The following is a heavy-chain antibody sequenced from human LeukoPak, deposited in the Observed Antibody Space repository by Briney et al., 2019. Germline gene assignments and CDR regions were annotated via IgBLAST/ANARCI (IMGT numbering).Heavy chain of an antibody. CDR2: INPKNGGT. D-gene: IGHD6-25*01. J-gene: IGHJ4*02. CDR1: GYNFAHN. Sequence: ASVKVSCKASGYNFAHNIHWVRQAPGQGHEFMGWINPKNGGTKYAQNFQGRVAMTRDTSISTVYMELSSLGSDDTAVYYCVVSIQAAAIPAFDSWGQGTLVTVSS. V-gene: IGHV1-2*02. CDR3: VVSIQAAAIPAFDS.